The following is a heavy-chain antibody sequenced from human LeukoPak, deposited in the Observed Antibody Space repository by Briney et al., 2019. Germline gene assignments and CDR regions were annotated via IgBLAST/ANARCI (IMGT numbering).Heavy chain of an antibody. CDR3: ARVFWGQQLVRCWFDP. CDR1: GYTLTELS. Sequence: GASVKVSCKVSGYTLTELSMHWVRQAPGKGLEWMGGFDPEDGETIYAQKFQGRVTMTEDTSTDTAYMELSSLRSEDTAVYYCARVFWGQQLVRCWFDPWGQGTLVTVSS. V-gene: IGHV1-24*01. J-gene: IGHJ5*02. CDR2: FDPEDGET. D-gene: IGHD6-13*01.